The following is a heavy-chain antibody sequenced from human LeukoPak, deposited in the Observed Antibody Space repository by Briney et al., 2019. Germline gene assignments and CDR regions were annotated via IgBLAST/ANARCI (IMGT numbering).Heavy chain of an antibody. CDR1: GGSFSGYY. D-gene: IGHD3-9*01. J-gene: IGHJ6*02. Sequence: PSETLSLTCAVYGGSFSGYYWSWIRQPPGKGLEWVSAISGSGGSTYYADSVKGRFTISRDNSKNTLYLQMNSLRAEDTAVYYCANHDYDILTGYGYYYGMDVWGQGTTVTVSS. V-gene: IGHV3-23*01. CDR3: ANHDYDILTGYGYYYGMDV. CDR2: ISGSGGST.